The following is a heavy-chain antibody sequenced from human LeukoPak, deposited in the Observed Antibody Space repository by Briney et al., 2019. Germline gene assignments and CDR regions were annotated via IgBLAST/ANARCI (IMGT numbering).Heavy chain of an antibody. J-gene: IGHJ6*03. CDR1: GFTFSTYG. CDR2: IVGSGGTT. D-gene: IGHD4-17*01. Sequence: GGSLRLSCAASGFTFSTYGMDWVRQAPGKGLEWVSGIVGSGGTTYYADSVKGRFTISRDNSKNTLYLQMNSLRAEDTAVYYCARYDYGDYNVYYYYYMDVWGKGTTVTVSS. CDR3: ARYDYGDYNVYYYYYMDV. V-gene: IGHV3-23*01.